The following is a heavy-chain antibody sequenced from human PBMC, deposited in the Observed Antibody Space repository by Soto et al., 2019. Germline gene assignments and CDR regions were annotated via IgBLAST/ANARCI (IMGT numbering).Heavy chain of an antibody. Sequence: PGESLKISCKGSEYHFTSYWIAWVRQMPGKGLEWMGIIYPGDSDTRYSPSFQGQVTISADKSISTSYLQWNSLRASDTAMYFCARSYFGDYQYYFDYWGQGTLVTVSS. D-gene: IGHD4-17*01. J-gene: IGHJ4*01. CDR2: IYPGDSDT. CDR1: EYHFTSYW. CDR3: ARSYFGDYQYYFDY. V-gene: IGHV5-51*01.